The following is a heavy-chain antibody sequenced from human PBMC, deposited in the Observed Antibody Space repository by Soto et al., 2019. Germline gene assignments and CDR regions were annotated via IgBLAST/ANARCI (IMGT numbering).Heavy chain of an antibody. D-gene: IGHD6-19*01. J-gene: IGHJ4*02. V-gene: IGHV3-33*01. Sequence: GGSLRLSCAASGFTFNTFGMHWVRRAPGKGPEWVALLWYDGSNKYYADSVKGRFTISRDNPRNTLYLEMNNLRVEDTAVYYCARERAVTGGTYYFDRWGQGTLVTVSS. CDR2: LWYDGSNK. CDR3: ARERAVTGGTYYFDR. CDR1: GFTFNTFG.